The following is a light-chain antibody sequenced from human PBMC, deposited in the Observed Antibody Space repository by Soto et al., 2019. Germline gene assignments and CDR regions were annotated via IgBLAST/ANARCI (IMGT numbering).Light chain of an antibody. CDR1: QSISSSY. CDR2: WAS. Sequence: IVLTQSPGPLSLSPGERATLSCRASQSISSSYLAWYQQRPGQAPRLLIYWASSRATGIPDRFSGSGSGTEFTLTISRLEPEDVAVYYCQQYGSSSWTFGQGTKVEIK. V-gene: IGKV3-20*01. CDR3: QQYGSSSWT. J-gene: IGKJ1*01.